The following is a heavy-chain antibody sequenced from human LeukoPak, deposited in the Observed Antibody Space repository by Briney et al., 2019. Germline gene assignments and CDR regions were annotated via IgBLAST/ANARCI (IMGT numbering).Heavy chain of an antibody. CDR3: ARDPTKGYYYYYYMDV. V-gene: IGHV3-30-3*01. CDR1: GFTFTNFA. J-gene: IGHJ6*03. D-gene: IGHD1-1*01. CDR2: ISYDGSNK. Sequence: GGSLRLSCAASGFTFTNFAMHWVRQAPGKGLEWVAVISYDGSNKYYADSVKGRFTISRDNSKNTLYLQMNSLRAEDTAVYYCARDPTKGYYYYYYMDVWGKGTTVTVSS.